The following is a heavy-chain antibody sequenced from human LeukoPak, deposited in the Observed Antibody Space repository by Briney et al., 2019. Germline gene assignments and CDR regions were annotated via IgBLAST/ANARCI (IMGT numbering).Heavy chain of an antibody. D-gene: IGHD2-2*01. CDR3: ARNRWSSTSCFFDY. Sequence: GGSLRLSCVAPGFTFSNYWMTWVRQAPGKGLEWVANIKQDGSEDYYVDSVRGRFTISRDNAKNSLYLQMSSLRAEDTAVYYCARNRWSSTSCFFDYWGQGMLVTVSS. CDR2: IKQDGSED. CDR1: GFTFSNYW. V-gene: IGHV3-7*01. J-gene: IGHJ4*02.